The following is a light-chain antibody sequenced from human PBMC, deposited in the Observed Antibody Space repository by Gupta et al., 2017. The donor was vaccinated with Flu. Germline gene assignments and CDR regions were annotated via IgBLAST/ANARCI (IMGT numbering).Light chain of an antibody. CDR2: ATS. CDR3: QQSDSMPRT. J-gene: IGKJ1*01. Sequence: DIQMTQSPSSLSASVGDTVTITCRASETIDKYLNWYQQKPGKAPKLLIYATSTLQSGVPARLSGSGSGRDFTLTISSLQPEDFATYYCQQSDSMPRTYGQGTKVEIK. V-gene: IGKV1-39*01. CDR1: ETIDKY.